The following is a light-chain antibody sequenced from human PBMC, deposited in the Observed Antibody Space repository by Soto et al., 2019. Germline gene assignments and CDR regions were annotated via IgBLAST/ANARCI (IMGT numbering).Light chain of an antibody. CDR1: QSINSE. Sequence: EIVMTQSPATLSLSPGERAALSCRASQSINSELAWYQQKPGQPPRLLIYGASTRATGVPARFTGSESGSEFTPTISGLQSDDFAVYYCQHGHNWPLTFGQGTRLEI. J-gene: IGKJ2*01. V-gene: IGKV3-15*01. CDR2: GAS. CDR3: QHGHNWPLT.